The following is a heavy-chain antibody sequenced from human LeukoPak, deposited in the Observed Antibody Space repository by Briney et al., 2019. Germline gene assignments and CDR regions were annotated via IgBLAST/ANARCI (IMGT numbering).Heavy chain of an antibody. D-gene: IGHD5-18*01. Sequence: PSETLSLTCAVSGGSISSGGYSWSWIRQPPGKGLEWIGYIYHSGSTYYNPSLKSRVTISIDRSKNQFSLKLSSVTAADTAVYYCARYSYGYRYWGQGTLVTVSS. V-gene: IGHV4-30-2*01. CDR3: ARYSYGYRY. J-gene: IGHJ4*02. CDR1: GGSISSGGYS. CDR2: IYHSGST.